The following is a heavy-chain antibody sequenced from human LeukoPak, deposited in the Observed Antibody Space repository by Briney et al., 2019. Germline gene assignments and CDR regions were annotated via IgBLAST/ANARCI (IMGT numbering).Heavy chain of an antibody. J-gene: IGHJ5*02. CDR2: IYGSGST. CDR1: RGSTSTYY. D-gene: IGHD3-10*01. Sequence: PSETLSLTCTVSRGSTSTYYWSWIRQPAGKGLEWIGRIYGSGSTDYNPSLKSRVTMSIDTSKNQFSLNLISVTAADTAVYYCARDSGTTGEVKFDPWGQGTLVTVSS. V-gene: IGHV4-4*07. CDR3: ARDSGTTGEVKFDP.